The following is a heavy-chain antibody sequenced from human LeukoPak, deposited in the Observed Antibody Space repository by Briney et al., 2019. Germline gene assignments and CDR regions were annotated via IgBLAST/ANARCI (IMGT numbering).Heavy chain of an antibody. J-gene: IGHJ6*02. V-gene: IGHV1-2*02. CDR1: GYTFTGYY. D-gene: IGHD6-19*01. Sequence: ASVKVSCKASGYTFTGYYMHWVRQAPGQGREWMGWINPNSGGTNYAQKFQGRVTMTRDTSISTAYMELSRLRSDDTAVYYCARVGGSGWYHGMDVWGQGTTVTVSS. CDR2: INPNSGGT. CDR3: ARVGGSGWYHGMDV.